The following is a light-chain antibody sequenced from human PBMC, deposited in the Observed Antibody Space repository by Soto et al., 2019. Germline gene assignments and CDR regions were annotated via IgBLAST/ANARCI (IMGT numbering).Light chain of an antibody. J-gene: IGKJ4*01. Sequence: DIEMTQSPSSLSASVGDRVTITCQASQGISNYLNWYQQKPGKAPRLLIYDASNLATGVPSRFSGSGAGTDFTFTISSLQPEDIATYYCQQYDNHPLTFGGGTKVEIK. CDR3: QQYDNHPLT. CDR1: QGISNY. V-gene: IGKV1-33*01. CDR2: DAS.